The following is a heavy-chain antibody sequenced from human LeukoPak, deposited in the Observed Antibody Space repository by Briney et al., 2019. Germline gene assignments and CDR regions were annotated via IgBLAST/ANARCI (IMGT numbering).Heavy chain of an antibody. CDR2: ISWDGGST. CDR1: GFTFDDYT. CDR3: AKDWDSSSRLNDAFDI. V-gene: IGHV3-43*01. D-gene: IGHD6-13*01. J-gene: IGHJ3*02. Sequence: PGGSLRLSCAASGFTFDDYTMHWVRQAPGKGLEWVSLISWDGGSTYYADSVKGRFTIFRDNSKNTLYLQMNSLRAEDTAVYYCAKDWDSSSRLNDAFDIWGQGTMVTVSS.